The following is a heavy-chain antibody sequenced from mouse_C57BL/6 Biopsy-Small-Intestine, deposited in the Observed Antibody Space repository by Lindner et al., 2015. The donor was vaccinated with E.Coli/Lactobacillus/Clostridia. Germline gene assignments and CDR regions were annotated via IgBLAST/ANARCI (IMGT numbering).Heavy chain of an antibody. V-gene: IGHV14-4*01. Sequence: VQLQESGAELVRPGASVKLSCTASGFNIKDDYMHWVKQRPEQGLEWIGWIDPENGDTEYASKFQGKATITADTSSNTAYLQLGSLTSEDTAVYYCTTRAAQALFAYWGQGTLVTVSA. CDR2: IDPENGDT. D-gene: IGHD3-2*02. J-gene: IGHJ3*01. CDR3: TTRAAQALFAY. CDR1: GFNIKDDY.